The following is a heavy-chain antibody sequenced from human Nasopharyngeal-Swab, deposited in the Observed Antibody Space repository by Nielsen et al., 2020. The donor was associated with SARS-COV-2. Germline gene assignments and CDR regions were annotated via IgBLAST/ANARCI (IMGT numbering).Heavy chain of an antibody. Sequence: KVSCKGSGYKFTSYWIGWVRQMPGKGLEWMGMIYPEYPEARYNPSFQGQVTFSVDKSTSTAYLQWTSLKDSDTATYYCARQFRGDGNFRNWFDPWGQGTLVTVSS. CDR3: ARQFRGDGNFRNWFDP. V-gene: IGHV5-51*01. J-gene: IGHJ5*02. CDR2: IYPEYPEA. CDR1: GYKFTSYW. D-gene: IGHD5-24*01.